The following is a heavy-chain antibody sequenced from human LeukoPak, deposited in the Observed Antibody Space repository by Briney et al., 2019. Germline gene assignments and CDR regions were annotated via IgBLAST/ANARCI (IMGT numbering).Heavy chain of an antibody. CDR1: GGSISSYY. D-gene: IGHD2-21*02. Sequence: PSETLSLTCTVSGGSISSYYWSWIRQPAGKGLEWIGRIYTSGSTNYNPSLKSRVTMSVDTSKNQFSLKLSSVTAADTAVYYCARVAVVVTAIVFDYWGQGTLVTVSS. CDR2: IYTSGST. CDR3: ARVAVVVTAIVFDY. J-gene: IGHJ4*02. V-gene: IGHV4-4*07.